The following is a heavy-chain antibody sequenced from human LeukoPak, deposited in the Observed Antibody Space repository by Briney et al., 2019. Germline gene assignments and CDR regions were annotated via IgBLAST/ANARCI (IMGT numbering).Heavy chain of an antibody. D-gene: IGHD3-16*01. CDR1: GFTFSSFE. CDR2: ISSSSRNV. CDR3: ARGNQGDTVFGDY. J-gene: IGHJ4*02. Sequence: GGSLRLSCAAGGFTFSSFEMNWVRQAPGKGLEWVSSISSSSRNVYYADSLKGRFTISRDNAKNSLFLQMNSLRAEDTAVYYCARGNQGDTVFGDYWGRGTLVTVSS. V-gene: IGHV3-21*01.